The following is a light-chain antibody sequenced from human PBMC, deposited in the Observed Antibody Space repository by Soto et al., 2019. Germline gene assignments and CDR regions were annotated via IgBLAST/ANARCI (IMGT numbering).Light chain of an antibody. Sequence: QSVLTQPASVSGSPGQSITISCTGTSSDVGGYNYVSWYQQHPGKAPKLMIYDVSNRPSGVSNLFAGSKSGNTASLTISGLQAEDEADYYCSSYTSSSTRVFGTGTQVTVL. J-gene: IGLJ1*01. CDR2: DVS. V-gene: IGLV2-14*01. CDR3: SSYTSSSTRV. CDR1: SSDVGGYNY.